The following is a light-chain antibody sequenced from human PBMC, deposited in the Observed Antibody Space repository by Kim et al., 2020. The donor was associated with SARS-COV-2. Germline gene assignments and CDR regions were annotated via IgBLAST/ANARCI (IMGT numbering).Light chain of an antibody. CDR2: DVS. Sequence: QSALTQPASVSGSPGQSITIPCTGTSSDVGSYNYVSWYQQHPGKAPKLMIYDVSNRPSGVSNRFSGSKSGNTASLTISGLQADDEADYYCSSYTSSSTIVVFGGGTQLTVL. CDR1: SSDVGSYNY. J-gene: IGLJ2*01. CDR3: SSYTSSSTIVV. V-gene: IGLV2-14*03.